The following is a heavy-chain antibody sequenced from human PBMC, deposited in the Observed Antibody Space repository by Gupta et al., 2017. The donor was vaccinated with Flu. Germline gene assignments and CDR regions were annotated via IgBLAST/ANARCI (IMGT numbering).Heavy chain of an antibody. D-gene: IGHD3-3*01. V-gene: IGHV4-59*01. Sequence: QLQSSVPGLVKPSEPLSLTCTVSGCSISSYYWSWIRQPPEKGLEWIGYIYYSGSTNYNPSRRRRVIISVETSKNQFALRLSSVNAEDTDLYYCARESCPDQRSGEDYLDYWGQGTLVTVSS. CDR1: GCSISSYY. CDR3: ARESCPDQRSGEDYLDY. J-gene: IGHJ4*02. CDR2: IYYSGST.